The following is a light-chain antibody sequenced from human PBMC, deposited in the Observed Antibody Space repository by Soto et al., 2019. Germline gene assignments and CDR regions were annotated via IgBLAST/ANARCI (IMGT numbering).Light chain of an antibody. CDR3: ASFTNTYSYG. J-gene: IGLJ1*01. V-gene: IGLV2-14*01. Sequence: QSVLTQPASVSGSPGQSITISCTRTSGDVGAYDFVSWYQQHPGKAPRLMIYNVNNRPAGASNRFSGSKSGSTASLTISTLQAEDEADYYCASFTNTYSYGFGAGTRSPS. CDR1: SGDVGAYDF. CDR2: NVN.